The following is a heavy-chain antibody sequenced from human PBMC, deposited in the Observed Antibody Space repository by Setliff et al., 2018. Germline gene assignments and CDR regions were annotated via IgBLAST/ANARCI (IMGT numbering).Heavy chain of an antibody. CDR3: ARTSTGRYFDL. Sequence: PSETLSLTCAVSDFSVGSVYYWGWIRQPPGRGLEWIANIYYSGTTHHSPSFQSRVTMSVDTSKNQFSLNLSSVTAADTALYYCARTSTGRYFDLWGRGTLVTVSS. V-gene: IGHV4-38-2*01. D-gene: IGHD2-2*01. CDR2: IYYSGTT. J-gene: IGHJ2*01. CDR1: DFSVGSVYY.